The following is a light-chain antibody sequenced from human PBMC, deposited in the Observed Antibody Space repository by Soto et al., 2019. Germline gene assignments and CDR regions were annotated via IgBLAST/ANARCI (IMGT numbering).Light chain of an antibody. CDR1: SSDVGGYNY. Sequence: QSVLTQPASVSGSPGQSITISCTGTSSDVGGYNYVSWYHHHPGKAPKLMIYDVSVRASGVSNRFSGSKSGNTASLTISGLQAEDEAAYYCSSYSSGSTLYVFGTGTKLTVL. CDR2: DVS. V-gene: IGLV2-14*03. J-gene: IGLJ1*01. CDR3: SSYSSGSTLYV.